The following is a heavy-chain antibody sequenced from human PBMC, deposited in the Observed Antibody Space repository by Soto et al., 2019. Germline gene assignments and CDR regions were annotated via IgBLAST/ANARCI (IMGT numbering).Heavy chain of an antibody. D-gene: IGHD4-17*01. V-gene: IGHV5-51*01. CDR1: GFGFSSFW. CDR3: AQSSSLTTVAN. J-gene: IGHJ4*02. CDR2: IYPGDSDI. Sequence: PGESLKISCKCSGFGFSSFWIAWVRQVPGKGLEWMGIIYPGDSDIRYSPSFQGQVTISADKSTSTAYLQWRSLKASDTAVYFCAQSSSLTTVANWGQGTQVTVSS.